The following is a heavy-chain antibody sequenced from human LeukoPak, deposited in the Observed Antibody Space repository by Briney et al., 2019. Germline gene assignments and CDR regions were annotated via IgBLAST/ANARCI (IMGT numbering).Heavy chain of an antibody. CDR1: GGTFSSYA. J-gene: IGHJ4*02. CDR3: ARDGYRPVVVVPAAIHYYFDY. V-gene: IGHV1-69*04. Sequence: SVKVSCKASGGTFSSYAISWVRQAPGQGLEWMGRIIPIFGIANYAQKFQGRVTITADKSTSTAYMELSSLRSEDTAVYYCARDGYRPVVVVPAAIHYYFDYWGQGTLATVSS. CDR2: IIPIFGIA. D-gene: IGHD2-2*02.